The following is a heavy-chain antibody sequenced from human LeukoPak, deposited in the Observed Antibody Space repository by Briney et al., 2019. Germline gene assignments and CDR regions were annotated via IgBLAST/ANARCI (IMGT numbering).Heavy chain of an antibody. D-gene: IGHD3-22*01. CDR3: AIYRRYYDSSGYWAFDY. V-gene: IGHV3-43*02. CDR2: ISGDGGRT. CDR1: GFTFDDYA. J-gene: IGHJ4*02. Sequence: GGSLRLSCAASGFTFDDYAMHWVRQAPGKGLEWVSLISGDGGRTYYADSVKGRFTTSRDNSKNSLYLQMNSLRAEDTAVYYCAIYRRYYDSSGYWAFDYWGQGTLVTVSS.